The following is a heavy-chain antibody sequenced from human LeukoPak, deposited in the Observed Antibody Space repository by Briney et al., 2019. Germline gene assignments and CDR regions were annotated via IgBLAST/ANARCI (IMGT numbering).Heavy chain of an antibody. CDR3: ARGDRRKLYYYDSSAYYPHYSDY. CDR1: GGTFSGYY. CDR2: INHTGST. J-gene: IGHJ4*02. D-gene: IGHD3-22*01. V-gene: IGHV4-34*01. Sequence: SETLSLTCSVSGGTFSGYYWSWIRQPPGKGLEWIGEINHTGSTNYKSSLKSRVTISVDTSKNQFSLKLNSVTAADTAVCYCARGDRRKLYYYDSSAYYPHYSDYWGQGTLVTVSS.